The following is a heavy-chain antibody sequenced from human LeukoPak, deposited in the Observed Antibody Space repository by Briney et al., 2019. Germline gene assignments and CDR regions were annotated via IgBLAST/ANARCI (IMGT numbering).Heavy chain of an antibody. V-gene: IGHV4-59*08. Sequence: SETLSLTRTVSGGSISSYYWSWIRQPPGKGLEWIGYIYYSGSTDYNPSLKSRVTISIDTSKNQFSLKLSSVTAADTAVYYCARRRDAFDIRGQGTMVTVSS. CDR2: IYYSGST. J-gene: IGHJ3*02. CDR1: GGSISSYY. CDR3: ARRRDAFDI.